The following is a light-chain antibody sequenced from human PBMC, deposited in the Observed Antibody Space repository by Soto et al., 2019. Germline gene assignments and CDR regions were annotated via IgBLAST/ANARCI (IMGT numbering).Light chain of an antibody. J-gene: IGLJ3*02. V-gene: IGLV2-23*01. CDR1: SSDIGGYNL. CDR3: CSYAGSTTWV. Sequence: QSALTQPASVSGSPGQSITISCAGTSSDIGGYNLVSWYQQHPGKAPKLMIYEGSKRPSGVSTRFSGSKSGNTASLTISGLQAEDEADYDCCSYAGSTTWVFGGGTKLTVL. CDR2: EGS.